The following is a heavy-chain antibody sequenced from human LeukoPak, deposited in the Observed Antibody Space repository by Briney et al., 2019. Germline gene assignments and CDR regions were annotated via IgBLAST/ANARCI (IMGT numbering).Heavy chain of an antibody. D-gene: IGHD1-26*01. V-gene: IGHV3-23*01. J-gene: IGHJ4*02. CDR2: ISGSRST. CDR3: AKDRRGIVGATTFDY. Sequence: PGGTLRLSCAASGFTFSSYGMSWVRQAPGKGLEWVSAISGSRSTYYADSVKGRFTISRDNSENTLYLQTNSLRAEDTAVYYCAKDRRGIVGATTFDYWGQGTLVTVSS. CDR1: GFTFSSYG.